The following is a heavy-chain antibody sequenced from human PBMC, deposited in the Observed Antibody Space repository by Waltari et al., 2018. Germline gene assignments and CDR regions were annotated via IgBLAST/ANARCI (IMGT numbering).Heavy chain of an antibody. D-gene: IGHD3-22*01. J-gene: IGHJ4*02. CDR2: INHSGST. CDR1: GGSFSGYY. CDR3: ARHEADWGSYDSSGYYYY. V-gene: IGHV4-34*01. Sequence: QVQLQQWGAGLLKPSETLSLTCAVYGGSFSGYYWSWIRQPPGKGLEWIGEINHSGSTNYNPSLKSRVTISVDTSKNQFSLKLSSVTAADTAVYYCARHEADWGSYDSSGYYYYWGQGTLVTVSS.